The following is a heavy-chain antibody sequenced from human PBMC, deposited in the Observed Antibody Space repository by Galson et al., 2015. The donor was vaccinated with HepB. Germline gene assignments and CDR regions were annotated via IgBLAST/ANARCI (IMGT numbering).Heavy chain of an antibody. J-gene: IGHJ4*02. V-gene: IGHV1-2*02. CDR2: INPNSGGT. Sequence: SVKVSCKASGYTFTGYYMHWVRQAPGQGLEWMGWINPNSGGTNYAQKFQGRVTMTRDTSISTAYMELSRLRSDDTAVYYCARIIAVAGTKGAYDYWGQGTLVTVSS. D-gene: IGHD6-19*01. CDR3: ARIIAVAGTKGAYDY. CDR1: GYTFTGYY.